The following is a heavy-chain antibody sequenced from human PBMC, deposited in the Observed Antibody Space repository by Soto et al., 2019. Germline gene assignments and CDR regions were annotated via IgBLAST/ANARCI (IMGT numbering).Heavy chain of an antibody. V-gene: IGHV3-23*01. D-gene: IGHD4-17*01. CDR2: ISDAGGSI. CDR3: AKDPNGDYVGGFEF. CDR1: GXTVNSYA. Sequence: LRLSCSVSGXTVNSYAMPWFRQAPGQGLAGASRISDAGGSIFYTVSVKARFTASRVFSKNTLSLKMDSLRVEETAVYFCAKDPNGDYVGGFEFWGPGTMVTVPS. J-gene: IGHJ3*01.